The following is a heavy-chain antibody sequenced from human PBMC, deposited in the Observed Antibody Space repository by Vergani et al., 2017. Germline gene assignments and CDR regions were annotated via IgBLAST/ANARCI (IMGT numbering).Heavy chain of an antibody. CDR3: ARHGFYWYFDL. CDR1: GGSISSYY. D-gene: IGHD2-2*03. Sequence: QVQLQESGPGLVKPSETLSLTCTVSGGSISSYYWSWIRQPPGKGLEWIGYIYYSGSTNYNPSLKSRVTISVDTSKNQFSLKLSSVTAADTALYYCARHGFYWYFDLWGRGTLVTVSS. V-gene: IGHV4-59*01. CDR2: IYYSGST. J-gene: IGHJ2*01.